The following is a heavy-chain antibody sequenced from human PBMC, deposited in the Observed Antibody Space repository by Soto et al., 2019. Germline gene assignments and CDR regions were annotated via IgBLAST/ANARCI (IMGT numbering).Heavy chain of an antibody. CDR1: GFTFSSYS. CDR2: ISSSSSYI. D-gene: IGHD2-15*01. CDR3: ARDPTLGYCSGGSCYFSAYYFDY. Sequence: GGSLRLSCAASGFTFSSYSMNWVRQAPGKGLEWVSSISSSSSYIYYADSVKGRFTISRDNAKNSLYLQMNSLRAEDTAVYYCARDPTLGYCSGGSCYFSAYYFDYWGQGTLVTVSS. J-gene: IGHJ4*02. V-gene: IGHV3-21*01.